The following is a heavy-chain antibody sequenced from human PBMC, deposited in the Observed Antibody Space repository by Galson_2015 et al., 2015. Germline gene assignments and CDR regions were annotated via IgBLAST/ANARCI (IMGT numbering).Heavy chain of an antibody. CDR3: ARRSLRFLEGGSYYGMDV. J-gene: IGHJ6*02. V-gene: IGHV3-48*02. CDR2: ISSSSSTI. CDR1: GFTFSSYS. D-gene: IGHD3-3*01. Sequence: SLRLSCAASGFTFSSYSMNWVRQAPGKGLEWVSYISSSSSTIYYADSVKGRFTISRDNAKNSLYLQMNSLRDEDTAVYYCARRSLRFLEGGSYYGMDVWGQGTTVTVSS.